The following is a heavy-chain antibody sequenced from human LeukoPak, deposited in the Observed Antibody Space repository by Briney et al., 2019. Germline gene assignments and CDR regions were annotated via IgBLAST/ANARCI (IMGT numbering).Heavy chain of an antibody. Sequence: GASVKVSCKASGYTFTSYGIGWVRRAPGQGLEWMGWISAYNGNTNYAQKLQGRVTMTTDTYTSTAYMELRSLRSDDTAVYYCARQHFWNGHNWFDPWGQGTLVTVSS. CDR2: ISAYNGNT. CDR1: GYTFTSYG. J-gene: IGHJ5*02. CDR3: ARQHFWNGHNWFDP. D-gene: IGHD3-3*02. V-gene: IGHV1-18*01.